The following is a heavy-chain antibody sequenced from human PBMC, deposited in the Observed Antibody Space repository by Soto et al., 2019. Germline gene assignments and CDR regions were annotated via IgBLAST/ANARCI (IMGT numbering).Heavy chain of an antibody. D-gene: IGHD3-22*01. CDR1: GFTFSNYA. CDR3: AKDATYYYNTLPRAYFDS. CDR2: LYGGGGHT. V-gene: IGHV3-23*01. J-gene: IGHJ4*02. Sequence: GGSLRLSCAASGFTFSNYAMVWVRQAPGKGLEWVSGLYGGGGHTNYADSVKGRFTTSRDNSKNTLYLQMNSLRPEDTAVYMCAKDATYYYNTLPRAYFDSWGQGTPVTVSS.